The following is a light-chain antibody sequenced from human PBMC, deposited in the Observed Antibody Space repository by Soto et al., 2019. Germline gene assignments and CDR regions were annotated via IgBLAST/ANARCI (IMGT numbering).Light chain of an antibody. V-gene: IGLV2-14*03. CDR2: DVS. CDR1: SSDVGGYNY. Sequence: QSALTQPAPVSGSPGQSITISCTGTSSDVGGYNYVSWFQQLPGKVPKLIIYDVSNWPSGVSDRFSGSKSGNTASLTISGLQPEDEADYYCSSFTSSSTFVFGTGTKVTVL. J-gene: IGLJ1*01. CDR3: SSFTSSSTFV.